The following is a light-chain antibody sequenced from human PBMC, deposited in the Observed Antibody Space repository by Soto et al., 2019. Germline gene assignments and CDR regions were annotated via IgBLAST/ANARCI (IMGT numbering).Light chain of an antibody. Sequence: EIVLTQSPGTLSLSPGERATLSCRASQSVGSAYLAWFQQKPGQAPRLLIYDASSRATGTPDRFSGSGSGTDFPLTISRLEPEDFAVYYCQQSGSSPRTFGQGTRLEIK. CDR2: DAS. CDR3: QQSGSSPRT. CDR1: QSVGSAY. V-gene: IGKV3-20*01. J-gene: IGKJ5*01.